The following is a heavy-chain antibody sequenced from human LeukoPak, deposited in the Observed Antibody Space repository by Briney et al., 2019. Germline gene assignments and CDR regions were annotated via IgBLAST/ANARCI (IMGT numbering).Heavy chain of an antibody. D-gene: IGHD6-25*01. J-gene: IGHJ6*03. Sequence: PGGSLRLSCAASGFTFSSYGMHWVRQAPGKGLEGGAVIWYDGSNKYYADSVKGRFTISKDNSKNTLYLQMNSLRAEDPAVYYCAKGAARHYYYYYMDVWGKGTTVTVSS. CDR1: GFTFSSYG. CDR3: AKGAARHYYYYYMDV. CDR2: IWYDGSNK. V-gene: IGHV3-33*06.